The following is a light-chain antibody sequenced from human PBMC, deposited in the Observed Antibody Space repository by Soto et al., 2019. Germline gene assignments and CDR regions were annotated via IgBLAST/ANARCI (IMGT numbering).Light chain of an antibody. CDR2: EVT. V-gene: IGLV2-8*01. CDR1: SSDFGGYNY. Sequence: QSVLTQPPSASGSPGQSVTISCTGNSSDFGGYNYVSWYQQHPGKAPKLVIYEVTKRPSGVPDRFSGSKSGNTASLTVSGLQAEDEADYYCSSYVGSMVFGGGTKLTVL. J-gene: IGLJ2*01. CDR3: SSYVGSMV.